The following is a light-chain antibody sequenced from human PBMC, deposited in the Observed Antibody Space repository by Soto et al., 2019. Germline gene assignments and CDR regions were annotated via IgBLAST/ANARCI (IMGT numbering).Light chain of an antibody. Sequence: QSVLTQPASVSGSPGQSIAISCTGTSSDVGGYNYVSWYQRHPGKAPKLMIFDVSNRPSGVSNRFSGSKSGNTASLTISGLQTEDEADYYCGSFAGGNTYVFGAGTKVTVL. CDR1: SSDVGGYNY. CDR2: DVS. CDR3: GSFAGGNTYV. J-gene: IGLJ1*01. V-gene: IGLV2-14*03.